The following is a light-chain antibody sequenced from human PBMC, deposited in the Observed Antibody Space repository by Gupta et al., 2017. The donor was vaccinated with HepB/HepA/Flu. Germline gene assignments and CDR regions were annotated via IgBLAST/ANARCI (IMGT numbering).Light chain of an antibody. CDR3: QSADSSGTPYVV. Sequence: SYELTQPPSVSVSPGQTARLTCSGDALPNQYAYWYQQKPGQAPVLVIYKDSERPSGIPERFSGSSSGTTVTLTISGVQAEDEADYYCQSADSSGTPYVVFGGGTKLTVL. V-gene: IGLV3-25*03. CDR1: ALPNQY. J-gene: IGLJ2*01. CDR2: KDS.